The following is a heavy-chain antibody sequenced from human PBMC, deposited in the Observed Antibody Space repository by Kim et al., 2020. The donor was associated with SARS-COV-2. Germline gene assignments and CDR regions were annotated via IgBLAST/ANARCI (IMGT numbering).Heavy chain of an antibody. J-gene: IGHJ6*02. Sequence: GGSLRLSCAASGFTFSSYAMSWVRQAPGKGLEWVSAISGSGGSTYYADSVKGRFTISRDNSKNTLYLQMNSLRAEDTAVYYCAKALAPIIVATGMDVWGQGTTVTVSS. V-gene: IGHV3-23*01. CDR2: ISGSGGST. CDR1: GFTFSSYA. D-gene: IGHD5-12*01. CDR3: AKALAPIIVATGMDV.